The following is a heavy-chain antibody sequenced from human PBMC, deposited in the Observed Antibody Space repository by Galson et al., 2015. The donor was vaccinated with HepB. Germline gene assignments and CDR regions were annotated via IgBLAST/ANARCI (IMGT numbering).Heavy chain of an antibody. Sequence: SLRLSCAASGFTFSSYSMNWVRQAPGKGLEWVSSISSSSSYIYYADSVKGRFTISRDNAKNSLYLQMNSLRAEDTAVYYCARGNAGAKNYYGMDVWGQGTTVTVSS. J-gene: IGHJ6*02. CDR1: GFTFSSYS. V-gene: IGHV3-21*01. D-gene: IGHD1-26*01. CDR3: ARGNAGAKNYYGMDV. CDR2: ISSSSSYI.